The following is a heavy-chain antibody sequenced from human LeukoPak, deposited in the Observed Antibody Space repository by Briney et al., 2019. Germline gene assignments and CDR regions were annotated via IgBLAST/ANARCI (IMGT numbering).Heavy chain of an antibody. V-gene: IGHV4-59*08. J-gene: IGHJ4*02. Sequence: SETLSLTCTVSGGSISGYYWSWIRQPPGKGLQFIGYIHYTGSTNYSPSLESRVTLSVDTSKNQFSLKLRSVTAADTAVYYCARLSKDTVVLPAAMAHYFDYWGQGTLVTVSS. CDR1: GGSISGYY. D-gene: IGHD2-2*01. CDR3: ARLSKDTVVLPAAMAHYFDY. CDR2: IHYTGST.